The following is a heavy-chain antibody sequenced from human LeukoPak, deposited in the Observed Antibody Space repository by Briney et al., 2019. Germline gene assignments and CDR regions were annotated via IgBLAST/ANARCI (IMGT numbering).Heavy chain of an antibody. V-gene: IGHV4-59*01. CDR1: GGSISSYY. CDR3: ARIPVVVPAATYGMDV. J-gene: IGHJ6*02. D-gene: IGHD2-2*01. CDR2: IYYSGST. Sequence: SETLSLTCTVSGGSISSYYWSWIRQPPGKGLEWIGYIYYSGSTNYNPSLKSLVTISVDTSKNQFSLKLSSVTAADTVVYYCARIPVVVPAATYGMDVWGQGTTVTVSS.